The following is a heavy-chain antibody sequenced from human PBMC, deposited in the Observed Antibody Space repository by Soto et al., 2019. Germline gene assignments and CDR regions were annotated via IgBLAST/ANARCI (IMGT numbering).Heavy chain of an antibody. V-gene: IGHV1-18*01. J-gene: IGHJ5*02. CDR2: INAYNGNT. CDR3: ARVLPPFDP. Sequence: QVQLVQSGAEVKKPGASVKVSCKATSYTFTSNGSSWVRQAPGQGLEWMGWINAYNGNTNYAQKLQGRVTMTTDTSTSTADMELRSLRSDDTAVYYCARVLPPFDPWGQGTLVTVSP. CDR1: SYTFTSNG.